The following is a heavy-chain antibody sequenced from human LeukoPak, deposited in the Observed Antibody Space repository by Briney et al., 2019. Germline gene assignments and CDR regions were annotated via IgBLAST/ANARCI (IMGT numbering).Heavy chain of an antibody. V-gene: IGHV4-31*03. Sequence: SQTLSLTCTVSGGSISSGGYYWSWIRQHPGKGLEWIGYIYYSGSTYYNPSLKSRVTISVDTSKNQFSLKLSSVTAADTVVYYCAREGGAKTATPSAIDYWGQGTLVTVSS. D-gene: IGHD5-18*01. CDR1: GGSISSGGYY. J-gene: IGHJ4*02. CDR3: AREGGAKTATPSAIDY. CDR2: IYYSGST.